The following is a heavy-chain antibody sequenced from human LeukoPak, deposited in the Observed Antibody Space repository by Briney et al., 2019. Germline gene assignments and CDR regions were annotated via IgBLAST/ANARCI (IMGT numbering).Heavy chain of an antibody. Sequence: HPGGSLRLSCAASGFTFSSYSMSWVRQAAGKGLEWVSGISGSGGSTFHADSVKGRFTISRDNSKNTLYLQMNSLRAEDTAVYYCAKSFRSSGLYYFDYWGQGTLVTVSS. V-gene: IGHV3-23*01. CDR2: ISGSGGST. CDR1: GFTFSSYS. D-gene: IGHD3-22*01. CDR3: AKSFRSSGLYYFDY. J-gene: IGHJ4*02.